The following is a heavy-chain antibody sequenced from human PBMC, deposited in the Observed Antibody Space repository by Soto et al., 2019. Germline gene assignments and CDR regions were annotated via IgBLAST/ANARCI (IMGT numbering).Heavy chain of an antibody. J-gene: IGHJ4*02. CDR3: ARWGGSGRYWASPRGNDY. D-gene: IGHD3-10*01. CDR2: IFYSGST. CDR1: GGSISSGDYY. V-gene: IGHV4-31*03. Sequence: QVQLQESGPGLVKPSQTLSLTCTVSGGSISSGDYYWTWIRQHPGKGLEWIGCIFYSGSTYYNPSLKSRVTISVDRSKNQFSLKLSAVTAADTAVYYCARWGGSGRYWASPRGNDYWGQGTLVTVSS.